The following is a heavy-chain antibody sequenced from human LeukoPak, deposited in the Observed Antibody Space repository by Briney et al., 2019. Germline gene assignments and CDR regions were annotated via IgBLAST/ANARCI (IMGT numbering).Heavy chain of an antibody. CDR2: IIPIFGTA. CDR3: ARGLLRVGLLWFGESLNY. D-gene: IGHD3-10*01. Sequence: LAASVKVSCKASGGTFSSYAISWVRQAPGQGLEWMGGIIPIFGTANYAQKFQGRVTITADESTSTAYMELSSLRSEDTAVYYCARGLLRVGLLWFGESLNYWGQGTLVTVSS. V-gene: IGHV1-69*13. CDR1: GGTFSSYA. J-gene: IGHJ4*02.